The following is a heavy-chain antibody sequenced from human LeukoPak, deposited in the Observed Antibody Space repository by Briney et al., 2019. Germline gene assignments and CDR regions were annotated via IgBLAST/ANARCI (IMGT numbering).Heavy chain of an antibody. CDR1: GFTVSSNY. J-gene: IGHJ6*02. CDR2: IYSGGST. Sequence: GGSLRLSCAASGFTVSSNYMSWVSQAPGKGLEWVSVIYSGGSTYYADSVKGRFTISRDNSKNTLYLQMNSLRAEDTAVYYCARVGTAMVDHYYYGMDVWGQGTTVTVSS. D-gene: IGHD5-18*01. CDR3: ARVGTAMVDHYYYGMDV. V-gene: IGHV3-66*01.